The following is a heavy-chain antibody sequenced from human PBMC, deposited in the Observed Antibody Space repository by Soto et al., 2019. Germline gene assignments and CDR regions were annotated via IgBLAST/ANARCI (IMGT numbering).Heavy chain of an antibody. CDR3: ARIGVSSGNESPDFAS. CDR2: ISGFNGNT. V-gene: IGHV1-18*01. D-gene: IGHD2-8*01. CDR1: GYTFNFYG. J-gene: IGHJ4*02. Sequence: QVQLVQSGAEVKKPGASVKVSCKASGYTFNFYGITWVRQAPGQGLEWMGWISGFNGNTNYAADLQGRDTMTTATSTSKAYMELRGLRSDDTAVYYCARIGVSSGNESPDFASWGQGTLVTVSS.